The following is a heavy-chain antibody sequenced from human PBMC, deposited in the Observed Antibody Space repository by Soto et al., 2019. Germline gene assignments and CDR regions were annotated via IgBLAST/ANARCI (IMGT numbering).Heavy chain of an antibody. CDR3: AREGVAPYYYYDMYV. J-gene: IGHJ6*02. D-gene: IGHD5-12*01. V-gene: IGHV1-18*01. Sequence: ASVKVSCKASGYTFTRSGISWVRQAPGQGLEWMGWISTYNGDTNYAQTFQGRVTMTTDTSTSTVYMELRSLRSDDTAVYYCAREGVAPYYYYDMYVCAQGTQVTVSS. CDR2: ISTYNGDT. CDR1: GYTFTRSG.